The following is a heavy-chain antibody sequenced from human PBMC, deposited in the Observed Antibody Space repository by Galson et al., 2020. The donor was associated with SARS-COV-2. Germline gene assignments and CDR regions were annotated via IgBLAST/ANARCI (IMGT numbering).Heavy chain of an antibody. J-gene: IGHJ4*02. Sequence: SQTLSLTCAISGDSVSSNSAAWNWIRQSPSRGLEWLGRTFYRSNWYNDFAVSVKSRVTINPDTSKNQFSLQLNSVTPDDTAVYYCARESNTPFGIRVAGSDYFDYWGQGTLVTVSS. CDR2: TFYRSNWYN. CDR3: ARESNTPFGIRVAGSDYFDY. CDR1: GDSVSSNSAA. V-gene: IGHV6-1*01. D-gene: IGHD6-19*01.